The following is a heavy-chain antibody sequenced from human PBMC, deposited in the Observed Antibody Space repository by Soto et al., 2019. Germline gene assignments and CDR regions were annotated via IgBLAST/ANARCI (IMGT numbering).Heavy chain of an antibody. D-gene: IGHD3-3*01. J-gene: IGHJ6*03. Sequence: PSETLSLTCAVYGGSFGGYYWSWIRQPRGRGLEWIGEINHSGSTNYNPSLKSRVTISVDTSKNQFSLKLSSVTAADTAVYYCARGKKVGSLRSGYYYYYMDVWGKGTTVT. CDR2: INHSGST. CDR3: ARGKKVGSLRSGYYYYYMDV. CDR1: GGSFGGYY. V-gene: IGHV4-34*01.